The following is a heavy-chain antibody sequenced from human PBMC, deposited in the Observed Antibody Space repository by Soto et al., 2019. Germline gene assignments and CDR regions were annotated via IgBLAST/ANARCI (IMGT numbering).Heavy chain of an antibody. V-gene: IGHV3-11*01. D-gene: IGHD3-10*01. Sequence: QVLLEESGGGLVKPGGSLRLCCAASGFTFGDYYMIWIRQAPGKGLDWVAYIGDSGGAMYYEDSVKGRFTISRDNAKNSLYLEMTSLRVEDTAVYYCAREGASGSHLLGGIDYWGQGILVTVSS. CDR2: IGDSGGAM. J-gene: IGHJ4*02. CDR3: AREGASGSHLLGGIDY. CDR1: GFTFGDYY.